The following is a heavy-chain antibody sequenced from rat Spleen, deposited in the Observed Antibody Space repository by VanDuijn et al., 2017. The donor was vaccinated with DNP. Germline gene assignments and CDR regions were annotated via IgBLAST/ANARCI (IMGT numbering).Heavy chain of an antibody. CDR1: GFTFSNYY. CDR2: ISYAGGST. V-gene: IGHV5-22*01. D-gene: IGHD1-10*01. CDR3: SGPHCNNYGGFAY. J-gene: IGHJ3*01. Sequence: EVQLVESGGGLVQPGRSLKLSCAASGFTFSNYYMAWVRQAPKKGLELVAYISYAGGSTYHGDSVKGRFTISRDNAESTLYLQMNSLRSEDMATYYCSGPHCNNYGGFAYWGQGTLVTVSS.